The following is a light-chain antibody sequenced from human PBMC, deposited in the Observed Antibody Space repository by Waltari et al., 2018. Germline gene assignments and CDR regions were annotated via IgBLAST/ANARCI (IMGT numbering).Light chain of an antibody. CDR3: QQYAFSPPGKS. CDR2: GVS. J-gene: IGKJ1*01. V-gene: IGKV3-20*01. Sequence: IVLTQSPGTLSLSPGEAATLSCRASQSVSSTWLAWYQQKPGQPPRLLIYGVSNRAPGIPDRFSGSGAGTDFTLTIDRLEPEDVAVYYCQQYAFSPPGKSFGQGTKVEIQ. CDR1: QSVSSTW.